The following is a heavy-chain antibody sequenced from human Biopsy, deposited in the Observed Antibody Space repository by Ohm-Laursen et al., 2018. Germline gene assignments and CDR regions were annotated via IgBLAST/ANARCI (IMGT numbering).Heavy chain of an antibody. V-gene: IGHV1-46*01. CDR2: INPRSGNT. CDR1: GYTFTGYY. Sequence: ASVKVSCKASGYTFTGYYLHWVRQAPGQGLEWMGIINPRSGNTGYSQKFQVRVTMTTDTSTSTVYMELSSLSSEDTAVYYCAKNYDPLYYDTSGLFDYWGQGTLVTVSS. D-gene: IGHD3-22*01. CDR3: AKNYDPLYYDTSGLFDY. J-gene: IGHJ4*02.